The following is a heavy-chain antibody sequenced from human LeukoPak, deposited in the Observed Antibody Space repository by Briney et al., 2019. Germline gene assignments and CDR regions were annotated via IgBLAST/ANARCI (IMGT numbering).Heavy chain of an antibody. D-gene: IGHD4-17*01. J-gene: IGHJ4*02. CDR1: GYIFTDYA. Sequence: ASVKVSCKASGYIFTDYAIQWVRQAPGQGLEWMGWINAGNGETKYSQKFQGRVTITRDTSASTAYMELSGLRSDDTAVYYCARARWTSTVTTYYLDFWGQGTLVTVSS. CDR3: ARARWTSTVTTYYLDF. CDR2: INAGNGET. V-gene: IGHV1-3*01.